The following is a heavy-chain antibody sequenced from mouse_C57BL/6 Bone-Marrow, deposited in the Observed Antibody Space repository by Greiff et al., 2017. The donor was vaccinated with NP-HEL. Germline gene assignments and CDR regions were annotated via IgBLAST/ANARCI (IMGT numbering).Heavy chain of an antibody. V-gene: IGHV5-17*01. Sequence: VKLVESGGGLVKPGGSLKLSCAASGFTFSDYGMHWVRQAPEKGLEWVAYISSGSSTIYYADTVKGRFTISRDNAKNTLFLQMTSLRSEDTAMYYCARPRYYGSSYWFAYWGQGTLVTVSA. CDR3: ARPRYYGSSYWFAY. CDR1: GFTFSDYG. J-gene: IGHJ3*01. D-gene: IGHD1-1*01. CDR2: ISSGSSTI.